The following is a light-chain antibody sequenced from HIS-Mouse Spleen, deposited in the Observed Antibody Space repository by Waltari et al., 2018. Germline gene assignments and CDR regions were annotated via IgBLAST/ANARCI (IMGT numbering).Light chain of an antibody. CDR3: SSYTSSSFNVV. J-gene: IGLJ2*01. CDR2: DVS. V-gene: IGLV2-14*03. Sequence: QSALTQPASVSGSPGRSIPLSCTGTSSDVGGYNYVSWYQQHPGKAPKLMIYDVSNRPSGVSNRFSGSKSGNTASLTISGLQAEDEADYYCSSYTSSSFNVVFGGGTKLAVL. CDR1: SSDVGGYNY.